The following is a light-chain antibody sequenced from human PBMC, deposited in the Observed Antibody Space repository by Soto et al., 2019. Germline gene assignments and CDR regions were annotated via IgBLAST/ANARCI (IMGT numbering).Light chain of an antibody. J-gene: IGLJ2*01. CDR3: QSYDSSNVV. CDR2: EDN. CDR1: SGSIASNY. Sequence: NFMLTQPHSVSESPGKTVTISCTRSSGSIASNYVQWYQQRPGSAPTTVIYEDNQRPSGVPYRFSGSIDSSSNSASLTISGLKTEDEAYYYCQSYDSSNVVFGGGTKLTVL. V-gene: IGLV6-57*03.